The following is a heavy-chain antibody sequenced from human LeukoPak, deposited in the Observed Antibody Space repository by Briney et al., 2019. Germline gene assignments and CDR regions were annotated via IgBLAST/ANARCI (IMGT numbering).Heavy chain of an antibody. CDR1: GFTFSSYW. CDR3: AREYYDTSGGFDY. D-gene: IGHD3-22*01. Sequence: PGGSLRLSCAASGFTFSSYWMHWVRQAPGKGLVWVSRINTDGSSTSYADSVKGRFTISRDNAKNTLYLQMNSLRAEDTDVYYCAREYYDTSGGFDYWGQGTLVTVSS. J-gene: IGHJ4*02. CDR2: INTDGSST. V-gene: IGHV3-74*01.